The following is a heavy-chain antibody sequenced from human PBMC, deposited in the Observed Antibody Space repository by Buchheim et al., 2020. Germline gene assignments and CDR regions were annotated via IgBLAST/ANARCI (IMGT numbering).Heavy chain of an antibody. J-gene: IGHJ4*02. Sequence: EVQLVESGGGLVQPGGSLRLSCAASGFTFSSYELNWVRQAPGKGLVWVSYISSSGSTIYYADSVKGRFTISRDNAKTSLFLQMNSLRAEDTAVYYCAREVGAHWPVDYWGQGTL. CDR2: ISSSGSTI. CDR1: GFTFSSYE. CDR3: AREVGAHWPVDY. D-gene: IGHD1-26*01. V-gene: IGHV3-48*03.